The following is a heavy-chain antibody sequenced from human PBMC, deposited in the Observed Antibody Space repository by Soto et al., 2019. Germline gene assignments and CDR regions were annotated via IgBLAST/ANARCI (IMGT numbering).Heavy chain of an antibody. V-gene: IGHV4-39*01. Sequence: TLQLSYTVSEGTIRNISYRWSWIRQPPGKGLEWIGSIYYSGSTYYNPSLKSRVTISVDTSKNQFSLKLSSVTAADTAVYYCASWTAEIGMDVWGQGTTVTVSS. J-gene: IGHJ6*02. CDR2: IYYSGST. D-gene: IGHD2-21*02. CDR3: ASWTAEIGMDV. CDR1: EGTIRNISYR.